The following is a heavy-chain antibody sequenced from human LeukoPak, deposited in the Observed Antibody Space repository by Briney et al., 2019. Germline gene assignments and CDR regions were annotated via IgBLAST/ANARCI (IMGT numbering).Heavy chain of an antibody. D-gene: IGHD5-12*01. Sequence: GGSLRLSCAASGFTFSSYAMSWVRQGPGKGLEWVSSISSSSSYTYYADSVRGRFTISRDNAKNSLYLQMNSLRAEDTAVYYCARGTTGGYSPSHWGQGTLVTVSS. CDR3: ARGTTGGYSPSH. CDR2: ISSSSSYT. V-gene: IGHV3-21*01. CDR1: GFTFSSYA. J-gene: IGHJ4*02.